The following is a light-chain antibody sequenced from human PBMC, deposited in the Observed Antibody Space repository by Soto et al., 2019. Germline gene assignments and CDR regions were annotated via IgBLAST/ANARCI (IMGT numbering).Light chain of an antibody. CDR2: GVS. J-gene: IGLJ1*01. CDR1: SSDVGGYKY. CDR3: CSYAGGPEV. V-gene: IGLV2-11*01. Sequence: QSVLNQPRSVSGSPGQSVTISCTGTSSDVGGYKYVSWYQQKPGKAPKRIIYGVSRWPSGVPNRFSGSKSGNRASLTISGLQAEDEGDYYCCSYAGGPEVFGTGTKVTVL.